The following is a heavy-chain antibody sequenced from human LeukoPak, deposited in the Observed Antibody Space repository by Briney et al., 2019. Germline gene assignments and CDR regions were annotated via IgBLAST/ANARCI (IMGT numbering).Heavy chain of an antibody. Sequence: SETLSLTCTVSGGSISSSSYYWGWIRQPPGKGLVWIGIIYYSGSTYYNPSLKTRVTISVDTSKNQFSLKLNSVTAADTALYYCARLGLTGDPGWFDPWGQGTLVTVSS. CDR3: ARLGLTGDPGWFDP. CDR2: IYYSGST. J-gene: IGHJ5*02. CDR1: GGSISSSSYY. D-gene: IGHD7-27*01. V-gene: IGHV4-39*01.